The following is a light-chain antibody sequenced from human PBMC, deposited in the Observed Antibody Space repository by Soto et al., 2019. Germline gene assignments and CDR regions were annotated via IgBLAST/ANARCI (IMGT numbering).Light chain of an antibody. CDR1: QGLLHSNGYNY. V-gene: IGKV2-28*01. J-gene: IGKJ1*01. CDR2: FVS. CDR3: MQALQTRT. Sequence: DIVMTQSPLSLSVTPGEPASISCRSSQGLLHSNGYNYLDWYLQKPGQSPQLLIYFVSNRASGVPDRFSGSGSGTDFTLKISRVEPEDVGVYYCMQALQTRTFGQGTKVDIK.